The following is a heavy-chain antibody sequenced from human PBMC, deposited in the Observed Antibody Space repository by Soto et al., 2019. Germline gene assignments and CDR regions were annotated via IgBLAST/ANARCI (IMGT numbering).Heavy chain of an antibody. CDR1: GFTFSSYS. D-gene: IGHD2-21*02. J-gene: IGHJ6*02. CDR3: ARAYCGGDCDPNYYYGMDV. Sequence: GGSLRLSCAASGFTFSSYSMNWVRQAPGKGLEWVSSISSSSSYIYYADSVKGRFTISRDNAKNSLYLQMNSLRAENTAVYYCARAYCGGDCDPNYYYGMDVWGQGTTVTVS. V-gene: IGHV3-21*01. CDR2: ISSSSSYI.